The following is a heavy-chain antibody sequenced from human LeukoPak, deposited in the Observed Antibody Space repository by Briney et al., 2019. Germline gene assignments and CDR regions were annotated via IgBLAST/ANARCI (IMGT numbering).Heavy chain of an antibody. CDR1: GGSISSSSYY. CDR3: ARLPREQSFDY. J-gene: IGHJ4*02. V-gene: IGHV4-39*01. D-gene: IGHD1-26*01. CDR2: IYYSGST. Sequence: SETLSLTCTVSGGSISSSSYYWGWIRQPPGKGLEWIGNIYYSGSTYYNPSLKGRVTISVDTSKNQFSLRLNSVTAADTAVYYCARLPREQSFDYWGQGTLVTVSS.